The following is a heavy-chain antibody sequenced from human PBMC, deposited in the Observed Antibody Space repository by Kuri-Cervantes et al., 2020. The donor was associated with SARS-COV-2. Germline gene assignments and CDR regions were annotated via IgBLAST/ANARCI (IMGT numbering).Heavy chain of an antibody. D-gene: IGHD2-2*01. CDR3: ARQPCTSPSCYLGDDAFDI. CDR1: GGSISSPNYD. V-gene: IGHV4-39*01. Sequence: ESLKISCTVSGGSISSPNYDWGWIRQPPGKGLEWIGSIPSAGGTYYSPFLTSRVTISVDTSKNQFSLKLTSVTAADTAVYYCARQPCTSPSCYLGDDAFDIWGQGTMFTVSS. CDR2: IPSAGGT. J-gene: IGHJ3*02.